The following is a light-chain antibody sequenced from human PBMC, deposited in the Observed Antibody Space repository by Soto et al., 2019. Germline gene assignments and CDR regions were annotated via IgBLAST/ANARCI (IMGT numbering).Light chain of an antibody. CDR2: GAS. Sequence: EIVMTQSPAKLSVSPGERATLSCRASQSVSSNLAWYQQKPGQAPRILMYGASSRATGIPARFSGSGSGTEFTLTISSLQSEDFAVYFCQQYGSSGTLGQGTKVDIK. V-gene: IGKV3D-15*01. CDR1: QSVSSN. J-gene: IGKJ1*01. CDR3: QQYGSSGT.